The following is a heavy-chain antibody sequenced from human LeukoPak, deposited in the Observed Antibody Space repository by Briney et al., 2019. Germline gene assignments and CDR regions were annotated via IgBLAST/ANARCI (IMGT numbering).Heavy chain of an antibody. CDR3: ARIQQLVSYYYYYYMDV. Sequence: TSETLSLTCTVSGGSISSSSYYWGWIRQPPGKGLEWIGSIYYSGSTYYNPSLESRVTISVDTSKNQFSLKLSSVTAADTAVYYCARIQQLVSYYYYYYMDVWGKGTTVTVSS. J-gene: IGHJ6*03. D-gene: IGHD6-6*01. CDR1: GGSISSSSYY. CDR2: IYYSGST. V-gene: IGHV4-39*07.